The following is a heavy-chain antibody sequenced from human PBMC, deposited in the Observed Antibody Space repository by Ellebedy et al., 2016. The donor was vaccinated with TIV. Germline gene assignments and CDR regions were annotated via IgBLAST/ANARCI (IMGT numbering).Heavy chain of an antibody. V-gene: IGHV1-2*02. CDR1: GYTFTGYY. D-gene: IGHD6-13*01. CDR2: INPNSGGT. Sequence: ASVKVSXXASGYTFTGYYMHWVRQAPGQGLEWMGWINPNSGGTNYAQKFQGRVTMTRDTSISTAYMELSRLRSDDTAVYYCARWPYSLAEYNYYMDVWGKGTTVTVSS. J-gene: IGHJ6*03. CDR3: ARWPYSLAEYNYYMDV.